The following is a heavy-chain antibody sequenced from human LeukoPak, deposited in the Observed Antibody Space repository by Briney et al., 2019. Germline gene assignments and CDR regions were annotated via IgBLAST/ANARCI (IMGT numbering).Heavy chain of an antibody. CDR3: ARVWGAVAGTIPLDY. D-gene: IGHD6-19*01. CDR2: ISSSGSTI. Sequence: GGSLRLSCAASGFTFSSYEMNWVRQAPGKGLEWVSYISSSGSTIYYADSVKGRFTISRDKAKNSLYLQMNGLRAEDTAVYYCARVWGAVAGTIPLDYWGRGTLVTVPS. CDR1: GFTFSSYE. V-gene: IGHV3-48*03. J-gene: IGHJ4*02.